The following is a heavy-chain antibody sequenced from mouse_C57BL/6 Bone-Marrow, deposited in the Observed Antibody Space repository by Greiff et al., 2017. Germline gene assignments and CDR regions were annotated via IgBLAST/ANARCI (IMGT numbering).Heavy chain of an antibody. CDR3: ARDNWDDFDY. J-gene: IGHJ2*01. D-gene: IGHD4-1*02. V-gene: IGHV5-17*01. Sequence: DVHLVESGGGLVKPGGSLKLSCAASGFTFRDYGMHWVRQAPEKGLEWVAYISSGSSTIYYADTVKGRVTISRDNAKNTLFLQMTSLRSEDTAMYYCARDNWDDFDYWGQGTTLTVSS. CDR1: GFTFRDYG. CDR2: ISSGSSTI.